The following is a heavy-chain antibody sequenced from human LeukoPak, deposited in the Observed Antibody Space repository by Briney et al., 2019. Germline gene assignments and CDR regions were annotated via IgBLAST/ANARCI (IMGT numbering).Heavy chain of an antibody. CDR1: GGSFSGYY. J-gene: IGHJ5*02. D-gene: IGHD4-17*01. CDR3: GENLSVTTQLKTCSAP. CDR2: INHSGST. Sequence: SETLSLTCAVYGGSFSGYYWTWIRQPPGKGLEWIGEINHSGSTNYNPSLKSRVTISVDTSKNQFSLKLSSVTAADTAVYYWGENLSVTTQLKTCSAPGGQEPLAPVSS. V-gene: IGHV4-34*01.